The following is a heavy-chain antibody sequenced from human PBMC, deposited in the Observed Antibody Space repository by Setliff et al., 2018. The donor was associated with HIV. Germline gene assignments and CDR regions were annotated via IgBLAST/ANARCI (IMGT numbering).Heavy chain of an antibody. Sequence: SETLSLTCAVYTESLTRYDWAWIRQSPGKGLEWIGEIDDSGIIIYNPSLQSRGTMSVDTAENQFFLKVRSLTAADTGLYYCARVKSIDTTLVRLWPRFDLWGQGTQVTVSS. D-gene: IGHD3-10*01. CDR3: ARVKSIDTTLVRLWPRFDL. J-gene: IGHJ5*02. V-gene: IGHV4-34*01. CDR2: IDDSGII. CDR1: TESLTRYD.